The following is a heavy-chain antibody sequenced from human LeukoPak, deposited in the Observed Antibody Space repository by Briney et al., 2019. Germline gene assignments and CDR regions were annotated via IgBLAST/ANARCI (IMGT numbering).Heavy chain of an antibody. CDR1: VGSFSGYY. D-gene: IGHD3-3*01. V-gene: IGHV4-34*01. J-gene: IGHJ6*02. CDR3: ARGRYYDFWSGYNYYYGMDV. CDR2: INHSGST. Sequence: SETLSLTCAVYVGSFSGYYWSWIRQPPGKGLEWIGEINHSGSTNYNPSLKSRVTISVDTSKNQFSLKLSSVTAADTAVFYCARGRYYDFWSGYNYYYGMDVWGQGTTVTVSS.